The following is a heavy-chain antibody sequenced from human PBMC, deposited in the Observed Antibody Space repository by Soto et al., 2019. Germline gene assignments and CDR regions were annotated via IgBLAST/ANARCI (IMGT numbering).Heavy chain of an antibody. CDR1: GDSISSSNW. CDR2: IYHSGST. V-gene: IGHV4-4*02. Sequence: SETLSLTCAVSGDSISSSNWWSWVRQPPGKGLEWIGDIYHSGSTNHNPKLKNRDTKSEDKSKNQFSLKLKSVTAAYTAVYYCARDLWGYCGTDCYPLDVWGQGTTVTVS. J-gene: IGHJ6*02. CDR3: ARDLWGYCGTDCYPLDV. D-gene: IGHD2-21*02.